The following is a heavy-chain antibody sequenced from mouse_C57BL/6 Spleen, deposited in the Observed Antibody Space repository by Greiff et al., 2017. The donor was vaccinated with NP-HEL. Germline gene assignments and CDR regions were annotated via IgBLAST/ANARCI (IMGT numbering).Heavy chain of an antibody. CDR1: GYTFTDYN. Sequence: VQLQQSGPELVKPGASVKMSCKASGYTFTDYNMHWVKQSHGKSLEWIGYINPNNGGTSYNQKFKGKATLTVNKSSSTAYMELRSLTSEDSAVYYCAREFIYYYGSSYSYFDYWGQGTTLTVSS. D-gene: IGHD1-1*01. J-gene: IGHJ2*01. CDR3: AREFIYYYGSSYSYFDY. V-gene: IGHV1-22*01. CDR2: INPNNGGT.